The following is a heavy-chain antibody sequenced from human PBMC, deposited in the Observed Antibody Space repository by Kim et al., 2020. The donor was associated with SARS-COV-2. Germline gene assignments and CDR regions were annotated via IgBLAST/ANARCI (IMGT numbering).Heavy chain of an antibody. V-gene: IGHV5-51*01. J-gene: IGHJ6*02. Sequence: YSPSFQGQVTISADKSITTAYLQWTSLKASDTAMYYCARQGSYFSGMDVWGQGTTVTVSS. CDR3: ARQGSYFSGMDV. D-gene: IGHD2-21*01.